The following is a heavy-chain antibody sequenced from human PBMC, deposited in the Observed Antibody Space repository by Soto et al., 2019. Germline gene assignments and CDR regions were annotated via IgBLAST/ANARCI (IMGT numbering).Heavy chain of an antibody. D-gene: IGHD5-12*01. CDR1: GGTFSNYA. CDR3: AKDGGADGYFGNWLDP. CDR2: IIPIFGTT. J-gene: IGHJ5*02. Sequence: QVHLVQSGAEVKKPGSSVNVSCKASGGTFSNYAITWVRQAPGQGHEWVGRIIPIFGTTTVAQKFQGRVTITADESTTTAYMELSGLRSDDTAVYYCAKDGGADGYFGNWLDPWGQGTLVTVSS. V-gene: IGHV1-69*15.